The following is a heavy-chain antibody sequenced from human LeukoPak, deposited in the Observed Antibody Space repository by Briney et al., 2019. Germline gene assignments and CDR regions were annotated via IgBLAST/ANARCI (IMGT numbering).Heavy chain of an antibody. CDR2: IYTRGST. J-gene: IGHJ5*01. V-gene: IGHV4-61*02. CDR3: ATDGMVRGPDAWFDS. D-gene: IGHD3-10*01. Sequence: NPSETLSLTCTVSGGSISSSSYYWSWIRQPAGKGLEWIGRIYTRGSTNYNPSLKSRVTISVDTSKNQFSLNLTSVTAADTAVYYCATDGMVRGPDAWFDSWGQGTLVTVSS. CDR1: GGSISSSSYY.